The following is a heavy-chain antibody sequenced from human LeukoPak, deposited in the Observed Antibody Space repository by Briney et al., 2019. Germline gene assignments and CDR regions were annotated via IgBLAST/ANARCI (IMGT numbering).Heavy chain of an antibody. Sequence: GASVKVSCKAAGYTFTGYYMHWVRQAPGQGLGWMGGINPNSGGRNYAQKVQGRGTMTRYTSISTAYMELSRLRSGDTAVYDCARGPRITMILVVIAGDQFDYWGQGTLVTVPS. CDR2: INPNSGGR. D-gene: IGHD3-22*01. V-gene: IGHV1-2*02. J-gene: IGHJ4*02. CDR3: ARGPRITMILVVIAGDQFDY. CDR1: GYTFTGYY.